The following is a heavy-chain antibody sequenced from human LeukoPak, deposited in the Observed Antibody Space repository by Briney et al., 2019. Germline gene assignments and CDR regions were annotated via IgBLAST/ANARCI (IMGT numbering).Heavy chain of an antibody. D-gene: IGHD3-10*01. V-gene: IGHV4-39*01. CDR2: VFYSGSP. CDR3: ARNNSVVRGALDY. Sequence: SETLSLTCSVSDGSMSTNSYYWGWIRRPPGKGLEWIGSVFYSGSPYYNPSLKSRLTISVNTSKNQFSLRLTSVTAADTAVYYCARNNSVVRGALDYWGQGILVTVSS. CDR1: DGSMSTNSYY. J-gene: IGHJ4*01.